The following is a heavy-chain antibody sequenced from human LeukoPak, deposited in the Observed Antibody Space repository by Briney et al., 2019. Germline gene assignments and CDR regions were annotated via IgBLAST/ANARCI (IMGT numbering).Heavy chain of an antibody. D-gene: IGHD3-10*01. V-gene: IGHV3-9*01. CDR1: GFRFNAFA. J-gene: IGHJ3*02. CDR2: VGWDGTSV. CDR3: AKGLYGLGILTYDGFDI. Sequence: GRSLRLSCAASGFRFNAFAIHWVREAPGKGLEWVSGVGWDGTSVAYADSVKGRFTISRDNAQNSVYLQMNSLRIEDTALYYCAKGLYGLGILTYDGFDIGGQGTMVTVSS.